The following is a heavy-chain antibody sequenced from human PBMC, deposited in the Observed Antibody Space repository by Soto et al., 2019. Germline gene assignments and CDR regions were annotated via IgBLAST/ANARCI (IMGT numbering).Heavy chain of an antibody. Sequence: QITLKESGPTLVKPTQTLTLTCTFSGFSLTTRGVGVGWIRQPPGKALEWLALIYWDDDEGYSPSLKSRLTIPTDTPKNPVVLTMTNMAPGDTATYYCAHSPRGYSYHFDYWGQGTLVTVSS. V-gene: IGHV2-5*02. CDR3: AHSPRGYSYHFDY. CDR1: GFSLTTRGVG. D-gene: IGHD5-18*01. CDR2: IYWDDDE. J-gene: IGHJ4*02.